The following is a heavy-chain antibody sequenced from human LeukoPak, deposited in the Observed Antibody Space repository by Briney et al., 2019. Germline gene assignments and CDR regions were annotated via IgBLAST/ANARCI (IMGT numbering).Heavy chain of an antibody. J-gene: IGHJ4*02. CDR3: ARDVDTAMVPFFDY. Sequence: TTGGSLRLSCAASGFTFSSYNMNWVRQAPGKGLEWVSSISSSSSYIYYADSVKGRFTISRDNAKNSLYLQMNSLRAEDTAVYYCARDVDTAMVPFFDYWGQGTLVTVSS. CDR1: GFTFSSYN. CDR2: ISSSSSYI. V-gene: IGHV3-21*01. D-gene: IGHD5-18*01.